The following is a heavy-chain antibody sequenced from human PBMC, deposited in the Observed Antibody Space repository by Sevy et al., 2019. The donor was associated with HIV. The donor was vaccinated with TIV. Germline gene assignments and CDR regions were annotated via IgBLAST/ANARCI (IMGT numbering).Heavy chain of an antibody. V-gene: IGHV1-18*04. D-gene: IGHD6-13*01. J-gene: IGHJ4*02. CDR1: GYTFTSYG. Sequence: ASVKVSCKASGYTFTSYGISWVRQAPGQGLEWMGWISAYNGNTNYAQKLQGRVTMTTDTSTSTAYMELRSLRSDDTAVYYCARVRGVIMSAAAGANLFDYWGQGTLVTVSS. CDR3: ARVRGVIMSAAAGANLFDY. CDR2: ISAYNGNT.